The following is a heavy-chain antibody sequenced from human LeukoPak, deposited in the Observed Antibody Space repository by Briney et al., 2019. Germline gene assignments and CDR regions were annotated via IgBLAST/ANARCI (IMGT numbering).Heavy chain of an antibody. Sequence: ASVKVSCKASGYTFTGYYMHWVRQAPGQGLEWMGWINPNSGDTNYAQKFQGRVTITRDTSISTAYMVVSRLRSDDTAVYYCARDGGMDVWGQGTTVTVSS. CDR2: INPNSGDT. V-gene: IGHV1-2*02. CDR1: GYTFTGYY. J-gene: IGHJ6*02. CDR3: ARDGGMDV.